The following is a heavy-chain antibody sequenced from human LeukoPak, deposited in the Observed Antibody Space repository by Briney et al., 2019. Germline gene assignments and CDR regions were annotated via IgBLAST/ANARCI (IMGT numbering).Heavy chain of an antibody. D-gene: IGHD3-10*01. V-gene: IGHV3-30*18. CDR1: GFTFSSYG. CDR3: AKDLGRSTMVRGGFDY. CDR2: ISYDGSNK. Sequence: GGSLRLSCAASGFTFSSYGMHWVRQAPGKGLEWVAVISYDGSNKYYVDSVKGRFTISRDNSKNTLYLQMNSLRAEDTAVYYCAKDLGRSTMVRGGFDYWGQGTLVPVSS. J-gene: IGHJ4*02.